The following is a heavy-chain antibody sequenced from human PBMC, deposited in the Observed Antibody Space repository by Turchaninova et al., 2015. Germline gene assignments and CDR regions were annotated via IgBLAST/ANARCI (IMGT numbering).Heavy chain of an antibody. CDR2: ISYDGSKK. V-gene: IGHV3-30*18. Sequence: QVQLVVSGGGVVMPGRSLRLLCAASGLTFSSYGMHWVRQAPGKGLDWVAVISYDGSKKYYADSVKGRFTISRDNSKNTLYLQMNSLRAEDTAVYYCAKDPTTVTNYYFDYWGQGTLVTVSS. J-gene: IGHJ4*02. CDR3: AKDPTTVTNYYFDY. D-gene: IGHD4-17*01. CDR1: GLTFSSYG.